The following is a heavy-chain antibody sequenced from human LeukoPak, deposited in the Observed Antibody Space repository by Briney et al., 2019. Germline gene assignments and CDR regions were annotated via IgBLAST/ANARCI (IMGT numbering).Heavy chain of an antibody. CDR1: GFTFSSYS. V-gene: IGHV3-21*01. CDR2: ISSSSRYI. Sequence: PGGSLRLSCAASGFTFSSYSMNWVRQAPGKGLEWVSSISSSSRYIYYADSVKGRFTISRDNAKNSLYLQMNSLRAEDTAVYYCARDSDIYYFDYWGQGTLVTVSS. CDR3: ARDSDIYYFDY. D-gene: IGHD2-15*01. J-gene: IGHJ4*02.